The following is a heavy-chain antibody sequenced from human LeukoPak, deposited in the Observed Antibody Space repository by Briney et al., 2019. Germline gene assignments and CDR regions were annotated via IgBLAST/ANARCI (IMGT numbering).Heavy chain of an antibody. V-gene: IGHV3-7*01. J-gene: IGHJ6*03. CDR2: TKQDGSET. CDR1: GFTFSSYF. Sequence: GGSLRLSCAASGFTFSSYFMSWVRQAPGKGLEWVANTKQDGSETFYVDSVKGRFTISRDNAKNSLYLQMNSLRAEDTAVYYYARDYYYYIDVWGKGTTVTVSS. CDR3: ARDYYYYIDV.